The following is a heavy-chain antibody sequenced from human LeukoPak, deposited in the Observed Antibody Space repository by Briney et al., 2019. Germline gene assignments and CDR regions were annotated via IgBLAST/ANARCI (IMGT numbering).Heavy chain of an antibody. CDR1: GFTFSSYW. CDR2: IKSDGSET. J-gene: IGHJ6*02. Sequence: PGGSLRLSCAASGFTFSSYWMHWVRQAPGKGLVWVSRIKSDGSETNDADSVKGRFTISRDNAKNTLNLQMNSLRAEDTAVYYCASDRVQYGLDVWGQGTTVSVSS. CDR3: ASDRVQYGLDV. V-gene: IGHV3-74*01.